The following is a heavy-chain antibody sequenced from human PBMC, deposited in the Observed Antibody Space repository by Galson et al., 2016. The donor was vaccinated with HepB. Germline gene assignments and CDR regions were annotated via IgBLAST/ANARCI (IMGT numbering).Heavy chain of an antibody. D-gene: IGHD3-9*01. Sequence: SLRLSCAAFGFTFSSYAMSWVRQAPGKGLEWVSEVSGSADSTYYADSVKGRFTISRDNAKSALYLQMNSLRAEDTALYYCAKDYDFLTGYFSDLGHWGQGTLVTVSS. CDR3: AKDYDFLTGYFSDLGH. V-gene: IGHV3-23*01. CDR1: GFTFSSYA. CDR2: VSGSADST. J-gene: IGHJ4*02.